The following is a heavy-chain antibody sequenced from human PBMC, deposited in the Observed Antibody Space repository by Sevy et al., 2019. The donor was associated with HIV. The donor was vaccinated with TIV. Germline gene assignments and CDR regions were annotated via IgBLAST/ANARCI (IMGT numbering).Heavy chain of an antibody. CDR1: GFTFSSYA. Sequence: GGSLRLSCAASGFTFSSYAMSWVRQAPGKGLEWVSAISGSGGSTYYADSVKGRFTISRDNSKNTRYLQMNSLRAEDTAVYYCAKDLIEHYYDSSGYYVGAFDIWGQGTMVTVSS. V-gene: IGHV3-23*01. CDR2: ISGSGGST. D-gene: IGHD3-22*01. J-gene: IGHJ3*02. CDR3: AKDLIEHYYDSSGYYVGAFDI.